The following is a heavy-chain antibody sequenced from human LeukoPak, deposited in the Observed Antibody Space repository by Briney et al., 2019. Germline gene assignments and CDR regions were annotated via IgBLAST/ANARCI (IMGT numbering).Heavy chain of an antibody. J-gene: IGHJ2*01. Sequence: PGRSLRLSCAASGFTFSSYGMHWVRQAPGKGLEWVAVIWYDGSNKYYADSVKGRFTISRDNSKNTLYLQMNSLRAEDTAVYYCARDYLDWYFDLWGRGTLSLSPQ. CDR3: ARDYLDWYFDL. V-gene: IGHV3-33*01. CDR1: GFTFSSYG. CDR2: IWYDGSNK.